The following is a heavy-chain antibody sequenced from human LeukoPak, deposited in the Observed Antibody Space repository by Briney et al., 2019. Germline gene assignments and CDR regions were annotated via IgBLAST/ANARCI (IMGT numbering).Heavy chain of an antibody. D-gene: IGHD3-22*01. Sequence: PGGSLRLSCAASGFTFSSYSMNWVRQAQGKGLEWVGFIRSKAYGGTTEYAASMKGRFNISRDDSKSIAYLQMNSLKTEDTAVYYCSRDSHHKYYYDSRDYLDFDYWGQGTLVTVSS. CDR2: IRSKAYGGTT. CDR1: GFTFSSYS. CDR3: SRDSHHKYYYDSRDYLDFDY. J-gene: IGHJ4*02. V-gene: IGHV3-49*04.